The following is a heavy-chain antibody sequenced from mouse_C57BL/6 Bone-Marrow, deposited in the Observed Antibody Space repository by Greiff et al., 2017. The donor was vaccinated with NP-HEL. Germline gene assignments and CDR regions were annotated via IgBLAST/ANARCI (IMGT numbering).Heavy chain of an antibody. CDR3: ARGGFLITTVVDFDY. D-gene: IGHD1-1*01. J-gene: IGHJ2*01. CDR2: IYPRSGNT. V-gene: IGHV1-81*01. Sequence: QVQLQQSGAELARPGASVKLSCKASGYTFTSYGISWVKQRTGQGLEWIGEIYPRSGNTYYNEKFKGKATLTADKSSSTAYMELRSLTSEDSAVYFCARGGFLITTVVDFDYWGQGTTLTVSS. CDR1: GYTFTSYG.